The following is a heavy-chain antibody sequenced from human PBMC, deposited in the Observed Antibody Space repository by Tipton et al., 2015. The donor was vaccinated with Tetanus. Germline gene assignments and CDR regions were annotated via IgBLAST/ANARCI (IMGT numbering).Heavy chain of an antibody. CDR3: ARIGWLQQNKPAFDI. CDR1: GGAFSGYY. Sequence: TLSLTCAVNGGAFSGYYWTWIRQPPGKGLEWIGEINHSRTSNYNPSLKSRVTTSVDTSKNHFFLKLTSVTAADTAVYYCARIGWLQQNKPAFDIWDQGTVVTVSS. D-gene: IGHD6-19*01. J-gene: IGHJ3*02. CDR2: INHSRTS. V-gene: IGHV4-34*01.